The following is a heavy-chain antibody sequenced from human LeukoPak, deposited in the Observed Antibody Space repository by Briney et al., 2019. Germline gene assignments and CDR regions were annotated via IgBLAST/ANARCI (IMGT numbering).Heavy chain of an antibody. Sequence: SETLSLTCTVSGGSISGYYWSWIRQPPGKGLEWIGEINHSGNTNYNPSLKSRVTISVDTSKNHFSLNLSSVTAADTAIYYCAARDILTGLHDYWGQGTLVTVSS. CDR2: INHSGNT. D-gene: IGHD3-9*01. V-gene: IGHV4-34*01. CDR1: GGSISGYY. CDR3: AARDILTGLHDY. J-gene: IGHJ4*02.